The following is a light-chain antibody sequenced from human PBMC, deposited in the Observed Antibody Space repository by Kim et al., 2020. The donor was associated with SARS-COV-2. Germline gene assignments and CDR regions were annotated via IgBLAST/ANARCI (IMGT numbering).Light chain of an antibody. CDR1: NNDVSGNNY. Sequence: QSITISCTGTNNDVSGNNYVSLYQHHPGKAPKPIIFDVTNRPSGASSRFSDSDSGNPASLTISGLPAADEADYYCSSYITRTGLYGFVAGTKVTVL. J-gene: IGLJ1*01. V-gene: IGLV2-14*03. CDR2: DVT. CDR3: SSYITRTGLYG.